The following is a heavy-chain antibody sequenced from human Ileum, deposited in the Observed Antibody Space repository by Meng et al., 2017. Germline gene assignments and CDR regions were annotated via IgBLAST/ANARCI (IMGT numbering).Heavy chain of an antibody. CDR3: ARHGHFTPDKYYFDS. D-gene: IGHD3-3*02. V-gene: IGHV4-39*01. Sequence: QVQLQESGPGLLKPSETLSLSCTVSGGSISSGGYCWGGLCQPPGKGLEWIGSVYFTGYTYYSPSLMSRVTISVETSKNQFSLRLTSVTAADTGLYLCARHGHFTPDKYYFDSWGQGTLVTVSS. CDR2: VYFTGYT. CDR1: GGSISSGGYC. J-gene: IGHJ4*03.